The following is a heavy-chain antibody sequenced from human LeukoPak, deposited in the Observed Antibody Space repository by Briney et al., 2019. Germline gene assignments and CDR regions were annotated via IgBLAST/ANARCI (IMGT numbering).Heavy chain of an antibody. J-gene: IGHJ3*02. V-gene: IGHV1-69*04. D-gene: IGHD2-2*01. CDR1: GGTFSSYA. Sequence: ASVKVSCKASGGTFSSYAISWVRQAPGQGLEWMGRIIPILGIANYAQKFQGRVTITADKSTSTAYMELSSLRSEDTAVYYCARDRVPAAMGAFDIWGQGTMVTVSS. CDR3: ARDRVPAAMGAFDI. CDR2: IIPILGIA.